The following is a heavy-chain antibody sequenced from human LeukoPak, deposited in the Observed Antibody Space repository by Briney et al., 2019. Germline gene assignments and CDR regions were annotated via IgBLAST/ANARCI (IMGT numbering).Heavy chain of an antibody. CDR1: GDSISRGTYY. V-gene: IGHV4-30-2*01. D-gene: IGHD3-10*01. Sequence: PSETLSLTCSVSGDSISRGTYYGGWFRQPPGRGREGFGYIYQSGSTYYNPSLKSRVAISVDRSKKQISLKLSSVTAADTAVYYCARFSKELVDPYCFDYWGQGTLVTVSS. J-gene: IGHJ4*02. CDR2: IYQSGST. CDR3: ARFSKELVDPYCFDY.